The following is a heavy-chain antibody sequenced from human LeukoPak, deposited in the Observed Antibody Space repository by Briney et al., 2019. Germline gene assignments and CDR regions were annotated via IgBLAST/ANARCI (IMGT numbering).Heavy chain of an antibody. CDR1: GFTFSSYW. CDR3: ARAPRIVGATPSFDY. D-gene: IGHD1-26*01. V-gene: IGHV3-7*01. CDR2: IKQDGSEK. Sequence: GGSLRLSCAASGFTFSSYWMSWVRQAPGKGLEWVANIKQDGSEKYYVDSVKGRFTISRDNAKNSLYPQMNSLRAEDTAVYYCARAPRIVGATPSFDYWGQGTLVTVSS. J-gene: IGHJ4*02.